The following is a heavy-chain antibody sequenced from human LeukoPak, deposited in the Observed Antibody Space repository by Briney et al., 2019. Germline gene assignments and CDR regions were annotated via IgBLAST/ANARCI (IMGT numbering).Heavy chain of an antibody. D-gene: IGHD3-3*01. CDR2: INHSGST. Sequence: SETLSLTCAVYGGSFSGYYWSWIRQPPGKGLEWIGEINHSGSTNYNPSLKSRVTISVDTSKNQFSLKLSSVTAADTAVYYCARGRITIFGVVIENNWFDPWGQGTLVTVSS. J-gene: IGHJ5*02. CDR3: ARGRITIFGVVIENNWFDP. V-gene: IGHV4-34*01. CDR1: GGSFSGYY.